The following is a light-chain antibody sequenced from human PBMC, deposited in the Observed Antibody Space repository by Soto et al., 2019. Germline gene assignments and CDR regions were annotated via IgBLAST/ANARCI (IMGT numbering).Light chain of an antibody. CDR2: GAS. Sequence: EIVLTQSPGTLYLSPGERATLSCRASQSVSSSYLAWYQQKPGQAPRLLIYGASSRATGLPDRFSGSGSGTDFTLTISRLEPEDFAVYYCQQYGSSPLTFGGGTKLEIK. CDR3: QQYGSSPLT. V-gene: IGKV3-20*01. CDR1: QSVSSSY. J-gene: IGKJ4*01.